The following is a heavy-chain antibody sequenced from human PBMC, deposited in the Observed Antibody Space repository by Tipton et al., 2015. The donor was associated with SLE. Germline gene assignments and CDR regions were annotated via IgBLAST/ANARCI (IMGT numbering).Heavy chain of an antibody. CDR3: ARNGYSSVWYMVADYYYYYMDV. CDR1: GFTFSSYG. Sequence: SLRLSCAASGFTFSSYGVHWVRQAPGKGLEWVAFVSEDGSNKDYADSVKGRFTISRDSSENTVYLHMNSLQPEDTALYYCARNGYSSVWYMVADYYYYYMDVWGKGTTVTVSS. V-gene: IGHV3-30*04. J-gene: IGHJ6*03. D-gene: IGHD6-19*01. CDR2: VSEDGSNK.